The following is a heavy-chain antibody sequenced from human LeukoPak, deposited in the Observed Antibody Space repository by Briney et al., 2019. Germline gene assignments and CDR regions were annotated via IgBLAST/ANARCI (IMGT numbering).Heavy chain of an antibody. CDR2: INHSGST. CDR1: GGSFSGYY. Sequence: SETLSLTCAVYGGSFSGYYWSWIRQPPGKGLEWIGEINHSGSTNYNPSLKGRVTMSVDTSKNQFSLKLSSVTAADTAVYYCARGYCSSTSCYAGMDVWGQGTTVTVSS. V-gene: IGHV4-34*01. CDR3: ARGYCSSTSCYAGMDV. J-gene: IGHJ6*02. D-gene: IGHD2-2*01.